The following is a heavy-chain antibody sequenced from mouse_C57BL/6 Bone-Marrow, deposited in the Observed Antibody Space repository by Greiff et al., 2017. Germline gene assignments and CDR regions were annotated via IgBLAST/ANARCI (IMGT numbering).Heavy chain of an antibody. CDR1: GYTFTSYT. CDR2: INPSSGYT. CDR3: ASPNWPWFAY. J-gene: IGHJ3*01. V-gene: IGHV1-4*01. D-gene: IGHD4-1*01. Sequence: VKLVESGAELARPGASVKMSCKASGYTFTSYTMHWVKQRPGQGLEWIGYINPSSGYTKYNQKFKDKATLTADKSSSTAYMQLSSLTSEDSAVYYCASPNWPWFAYWGQGTLVTVSA.